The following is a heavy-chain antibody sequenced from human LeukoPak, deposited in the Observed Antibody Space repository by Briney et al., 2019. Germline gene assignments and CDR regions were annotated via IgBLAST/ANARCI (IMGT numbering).Heavy chain of an antibody. CDR2: ISGSGGST. CDR3: AXFSXDYAALAEYFQH. D-gene: IGHD4-17*01. V-gene: IGHV3-23*01. J-gene: IGHJ1*01. Sequence: GGSLRLSCAASGFTFSSYAMSWVRQAPGKGLEWVSAISGSGGSTYYADSVKGRFTISRDNSKNTLYLQMNSLRAEDTAVYYVAXFSXDYAALAEYFQHWGQGTLVTVSS. CDR1: GFTFSSYA.